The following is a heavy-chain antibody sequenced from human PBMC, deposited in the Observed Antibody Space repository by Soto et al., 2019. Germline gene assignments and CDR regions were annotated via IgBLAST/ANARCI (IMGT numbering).Heavy chain of an antibody. D-gene: IGHD3-10*01. Sequence: GSLRLSCAASGFTLSSYSMNWVRQAPGKGLEWVSSISSSSSHIYYADSMKGRFTISRDDAKNSLYLQMNSLRAEDTAVYYCARDLRIWFGELSTGGGAFDIWGQGTMVTVSS. CDR3: ARDLRIWFGELSTGGGAFDI. CDR1: GFTLSSYS. J-gene: IGHJ3*02. CDR2: ISSSSSHI. V-gene: IGHV3-21*01.